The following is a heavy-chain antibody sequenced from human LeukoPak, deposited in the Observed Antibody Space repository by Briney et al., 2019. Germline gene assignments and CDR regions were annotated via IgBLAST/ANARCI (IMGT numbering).Heavy chain of an antibody. V-gene: IGHV3-21*01. CDR1: GFTFSSYS. J-gene: IGHJ5*02. CDR3: ASETVTMNSNWFDP. CDR2: ISSSSSYI. D-gene: IGHD4-17*01. Sequence: KPGGSLRLSCAASGFTFSSYSMNWVRQAPGKGLECVSSISSSSSYIYYADSVKGRFTISRDNAKNSLYLQMNSLRAEDTAVYYCASETVTMNSNWFDPWGQGTLVTVSS.